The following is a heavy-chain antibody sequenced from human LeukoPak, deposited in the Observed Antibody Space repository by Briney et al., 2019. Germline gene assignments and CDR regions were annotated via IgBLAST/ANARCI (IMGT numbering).Heavy chain of an antibody. J-gene: IGHJ5*02. V-gene: IGHV4-34*01. Sequence: TSETLSLTCAVYGGSFSGYYWSWIRQPPGKGLEWIGEINHSGSTNYNPSLKSRVTISIDTSKNQFSLKLSSVTAADTAVYYCARRMTFSQLNWFDPWGQGTLVTVSS. CDR2: INHSGST. CDR3: ARRMTFSQLNWFDP. CDR1: GGSFSGYY. D-gene: IGHD3-16*01.